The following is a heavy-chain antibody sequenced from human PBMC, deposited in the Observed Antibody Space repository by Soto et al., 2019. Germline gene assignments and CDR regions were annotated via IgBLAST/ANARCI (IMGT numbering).Heavy chain of an antibody. Sequence: PGGSLRLSCAASGFTFSSYWMSWVRQAPGKGLEWVANIKQDGSEKYYVDSVKGRFTISRDNAKNSLYLQMNSLRAEDTAVYYCAREDIVVVPAAIDYYYGMDVWGQGTTVTVSS. V-gene: IGHV3-7*01. J-gene: IGHJ6*02. CDR3: AREDIVVVPAAIDYYYGMDV. CDR1: GFTFSSYW. D-gene: IGHD2-2*02. CDR2: IKQDGSEK.